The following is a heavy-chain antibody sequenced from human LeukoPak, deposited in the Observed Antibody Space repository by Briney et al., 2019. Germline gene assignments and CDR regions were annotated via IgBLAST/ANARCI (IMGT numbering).Heavy chain of an antibody. CDR1: GYTFTGYY. Sequence: GASVKVSCKASGYTFTGYYMHWVRQAPGQGLEWMGWINPNSGGTNYAQKFQGRVTMTRDTSISTAYMKLSRLRSDDTAVYYCARDIMGVVPAAIEGDYWGQGTLVTVSS. D-gene: IGHD2-2*01. CDR3: ARDIMGVVPAAIEGDY. J-gene: IGHJ4*02. CDR2: INPNSGGT. V-gene: IGHV1-2*02.